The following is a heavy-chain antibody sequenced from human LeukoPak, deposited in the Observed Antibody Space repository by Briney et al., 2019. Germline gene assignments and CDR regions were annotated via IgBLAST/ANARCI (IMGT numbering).Heavy chain of an antibody. Sequence: GGSLRLSCAASGFTFSSYWMSWVRQAPGKGLEWVANIKQDGSEKYYVDSVKGRFTISRDNAKNSLYLQMNSLRAEDTAVYYCARDRGYYYDSGGYWYFDYWGQGTLVTVSS. V-gene: IGHV3-7*01. CDR2: IKQDGSEK. CDR1: GFTFSSYW. J-gene: IGHJ4*02. D-gene: IGHD3-22*01. CDR3: ARDRGYYYDSGGYWYFDY.